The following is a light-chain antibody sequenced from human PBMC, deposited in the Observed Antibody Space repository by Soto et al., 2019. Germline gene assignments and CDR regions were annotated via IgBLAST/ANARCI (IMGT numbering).Light chain of an antibody. J-gene: IGKJ5*01. V-gene: IGKV3-20*01. CDR1: QSVSSSS. CDR3: QQYGSSPLT. CDR2: DAS. Sequence: EIVWTQSPGTLSLSPGERATLSCRASQSVSSSSLAWYQQKPGQAPRLLIYDASSRATGIPDRFSGSGSGTDFTVTISRLEPEDFAFYYCQQYGSSPLTFGQGKRLE.